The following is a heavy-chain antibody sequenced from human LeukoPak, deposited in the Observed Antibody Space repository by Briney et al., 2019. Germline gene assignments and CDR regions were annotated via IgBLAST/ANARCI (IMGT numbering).Heavy chain of an antibody. CDR3: ARVLPNSSSWYDWFDP. J-gene: IGHJ5*02. Sequence: ASVKDSCKASGYTFTGYYMHWVRQAPGHGLEWMGWINPNSGGTDYAQKFQGRVTMTRDTSISTAYMELSRLRSDDTAVYYCARVLPNSSSWYDWFDPWGQGTLVTVSS. CDR2: INPNSGGT. D-gene: IGHD6-13*01. V-gene: IGHV1-2*02. CDR1: GYTFTGYY.